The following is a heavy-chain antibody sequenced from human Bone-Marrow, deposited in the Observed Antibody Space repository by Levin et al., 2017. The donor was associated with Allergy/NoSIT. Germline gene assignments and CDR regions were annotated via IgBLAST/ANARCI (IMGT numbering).Heavy chain of an antibody. Sequence: GGSLRLSCAASGFIFSSYGMHWVRQAPGKGLEWVAVIWYDGSEQYYGDSVRGRFIISRDNSRNTLYLQMNSLRAEDTALYYCAREIHGLDIWGQGTMVRVSS. D-gene: IGHD4-17*01. CDR2: IWYDGSEQ. V-gene: IGHV3-33*01. CDR1: GFIFSSYG. J-gene: IGHJ3*02. CDR3: AREIHGLDI.